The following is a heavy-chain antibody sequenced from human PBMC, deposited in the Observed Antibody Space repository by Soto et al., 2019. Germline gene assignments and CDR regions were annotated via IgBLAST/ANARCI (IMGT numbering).Heavy chain of an antibody. CDR3: GVVVVPAAVHY. V-gene: IGHV4-4*02. D-gene: IGHD2-2*01. CDR2: IYHSGST. CDR1: NASISATNW. Sequence: PSETLCMTCAVGNASISATNWWSSVSQPPGKGLEWIGQIYHSGSTNYNPSLKSRVTISVDTSKNQFSLDLSSVTAADTAVYYCGVVVVPAAVHYWGQGTLVTVSS. J-gene: IGHJ4*02.